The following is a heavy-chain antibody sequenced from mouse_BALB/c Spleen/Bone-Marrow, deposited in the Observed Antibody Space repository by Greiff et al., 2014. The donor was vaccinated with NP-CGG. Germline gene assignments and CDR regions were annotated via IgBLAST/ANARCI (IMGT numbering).Heavy chain of an antibody. CDR1: GYAFTNYL. CDR3: ARWDYAMDY. V-gene: IGHV1-54*03. J-gene: IGHJ4*01. CDR2: INPGSGGT. Sequence: LVESGAELVRPGTSVKVSCKASGYAFTNYLIEWVKQRPGQGLEWIGVINPGSGGTNYNEKFKGKATLTADKSSSTAYMQPSSLTSDDSAVYFCARWDYAMDYWGQGTSVTVSS.